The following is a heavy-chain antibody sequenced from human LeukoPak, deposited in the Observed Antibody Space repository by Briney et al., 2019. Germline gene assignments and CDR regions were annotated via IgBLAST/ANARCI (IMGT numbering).Heavy chain of an antibody. Sequence: GGSLRLSCAASGFTFSSYAMSWVRQAPGKGLEWVSAISGSGGSTYYADSVKGRFTISRDNSKNTPYLQMNSLRAEDTAVYYCAKQASPMIVGHDAFDIWGQGTMVTVSS. V-gene: IGHV3-23*01. D-gene: IGHD3-22*01. J-gene: IGHJ3*02. CDR2: ISGSGGST. CDR1: GFTFSSYA. CDR3: AKQASPMIVGHDAFDI.